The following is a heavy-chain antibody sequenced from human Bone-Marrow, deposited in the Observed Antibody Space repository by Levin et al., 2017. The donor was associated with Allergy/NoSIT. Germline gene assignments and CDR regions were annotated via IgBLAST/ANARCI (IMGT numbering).Heavy chain of an antibody. V-gene: IGHV3-43*01. J-gene: IGHJ4*02. CDR3: AKGAATYSHADADS. D-gene: IGHD2-21*01. CDR2: ISYNGGST. CDR1: GFTFSDYT. Sequence: SCAASGFTFSDYTMHWVRQSPGKGLEWVALISYNGGSTFYGESVEGRFTVSRDNNKNYVYLQMNGLTAEDTALYYCAKGAATYSHADADSWGQGTLVTVSS.